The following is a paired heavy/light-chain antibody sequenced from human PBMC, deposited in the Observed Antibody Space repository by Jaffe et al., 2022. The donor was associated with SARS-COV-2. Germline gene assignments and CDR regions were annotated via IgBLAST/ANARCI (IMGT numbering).Light chain of an antibody. CDR2: EVN. CDR1: SSDVGGYNY. Sequence: QSALTQPPSASGSPGQSVTISCTGTSSDVGGYNYVSWYRQHPGKAPQLMIYEVNKRPSGVPDRFSGSKSGNTASLTVSGLQAEDEADYYCSSYAGTNIGVFGTGTKVTVL. CDR3: SSYAGTNIGV. J-gene: IGLJ1*01. V-gene: IGLV2-8*01.
Heavy chain of an antibody. CDR3: AKGYGSGTYNLPND. Sequence: QLVESGGGSVQPGGSLRLSCAASGFAFSNYAMSWVRQAPGKGLEWVSAISGGGSSTYYADSVKGRFTISSDNSKSTLYLQMNSLRAEDTAVYYCAKGYGSGTYNLPNDWGQGTLVTVSS. CDR2: ISGGGSST. J-gene: IGHJ1*01. CDR1: GFAFSNYA. V-gene: IGHV3-23*04. D-gene: IGHD3-10*01.